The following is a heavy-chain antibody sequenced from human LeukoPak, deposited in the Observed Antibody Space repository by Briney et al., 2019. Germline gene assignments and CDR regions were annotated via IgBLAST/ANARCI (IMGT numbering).Heavy chain of an antibody. CDR2: IYYSGST. Sequence: SETLSLTCTVSGASITSYYWSWIRQPPGQGLEWIGYIYYSGSTNYNPSLKSRVTISVDTSKNQFSLKVNSVTAADAAVYYCATGNYLDFWGQGTLVTVSS. CDR1: GASITSYY. CDR3: ATGNYLDF. D-gene: IGHD1-26*01. J-gene: IGHJ4*02. V-gene: IGHV4-59*01.